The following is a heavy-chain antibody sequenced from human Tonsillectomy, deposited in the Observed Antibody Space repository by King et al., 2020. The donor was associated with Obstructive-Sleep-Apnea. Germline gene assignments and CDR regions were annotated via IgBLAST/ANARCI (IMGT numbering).Heavy chain of an antibody. Sequence: QLVQSGAEVKKPGESLKVSCKGSGYSFTNYWIGWVRQMPGKGLEWIGIIYPGDSDTRYSPSFQGHVTISADKSISTAYLQWSSLKASDTAMYYCARRDDSSGYYPERFDPWGQGTLVTVSS. D-gene: IGHD3-22*01. CDR3: ARRDDSSGYYPERFDP. CDR2: IYPGDSDT. CDR1: GYSFTNYW. J-gene: IGHJ5*02. V-gene: IGHV5-51*01.